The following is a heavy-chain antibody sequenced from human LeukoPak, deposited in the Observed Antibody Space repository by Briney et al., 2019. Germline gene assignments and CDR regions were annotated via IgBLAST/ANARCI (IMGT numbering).Heavy chain of an antibody. CDR1: GGSISSYY. CDR3: ARAPAAEYYDFWSGYYPVYYFDY. Sequence: SETLSLTCAVSGGSISSYYWSWIRQPPGKGLEWIAYIYYSGSTKYNPSLKSRVTISVDTSKNQFSLKLSSVTAADTAVYYCARAPAAEYYDFWSGYYPVYYFDYWGQGTLVTVSS. V-gene: IGHV4-59*12. J-gene: IGHJ4*02. D-gene: IGHD3-3*01. CDR2: IYYSGST.